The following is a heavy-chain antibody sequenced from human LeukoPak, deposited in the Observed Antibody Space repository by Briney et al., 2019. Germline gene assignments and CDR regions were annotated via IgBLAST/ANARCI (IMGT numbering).Heavy chain of an antibody. J-gene: IGHJ4*02. CDR3: ERDQHINYYDSSGPV. CDR1: GFTFSDYG. D-gene: IGHD3-22*01. CDR2: ISSRGGGT. V-gene: IGHV3-23*01. Sequence: GGSLRLSCAASGFTFSDYGMSWGRQAPGKGLEWVSTISSRGGGTYSADSVKGRFTISRDTSKNTVYLQMNSLRAEDTAVYYCERDQHINYYDSSGPVWGQGTLVTVSS.